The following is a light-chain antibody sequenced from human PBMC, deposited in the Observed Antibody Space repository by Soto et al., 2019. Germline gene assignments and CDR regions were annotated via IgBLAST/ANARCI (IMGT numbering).Light chain of an antibody. CDR1: QDISNY. CDR2: DAS. V-gene: IGKV1-33*01. Sequence: DIQMTQSPSSLSASVGDRVTITCPASQDISNYLNWYQQKPGKAPKLLIYDASNLETGVPSRFSGSGSGTDFTFTISSLQPEDIATYYCQQYDNLPITFGQGTRLAIK. CDR3: QQYDNLPIT. J-gene: IGKJ5*01.